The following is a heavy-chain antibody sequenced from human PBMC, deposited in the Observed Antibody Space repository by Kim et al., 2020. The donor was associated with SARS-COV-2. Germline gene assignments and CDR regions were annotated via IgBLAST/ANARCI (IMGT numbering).Heavy chain of an antibody. Sequence: GGSLRLSCAASGFTFSSYAMHWVRQAPGKGLEWVAVISYDGSNKYYADSVKGRFTISRDNSKNTLYLQMNSLRAEDTAVYYCARDFLRYYYGSGSYYPWGQGTLVTVSS. D-gene: IGHD3-10*01. CDR2: ISYDGSNK. J-gene: IGHJ5*02. V-gene: IGHV3-30*04. CDR3: ARDFLRYYYGSGSYYP. CDR1: GFTFSSYA.